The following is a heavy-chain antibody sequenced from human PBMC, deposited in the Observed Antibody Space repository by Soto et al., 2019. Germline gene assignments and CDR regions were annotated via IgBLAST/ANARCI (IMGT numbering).Heavy chain of an antibody. Sequence: ASVKVSCKASGYTFTSYDINWVRQAPGQGLEWMGIINPSGGSTSYAQKFQGRVTMTRDTSTSTVYMELSSLRSEDTAVYYCARVKQLVNWFDPWGQGTLVTVSS. CDR3: ARVKQLVNWFDP. V-gene: IGHV1-46*01. CDR2: INPSGGST. J-gene: IGHJ5*02. D-gene: IGHD6-6*01. CDR1: GYTFTSYD.